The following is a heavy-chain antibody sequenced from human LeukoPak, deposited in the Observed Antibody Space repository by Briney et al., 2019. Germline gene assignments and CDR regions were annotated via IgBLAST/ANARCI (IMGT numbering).Heavy chain of an antibody. CDR2: IIPILGIA. CDR3: ARAVFDCSGGSCYPPRTYNWFDP. CDR1: GGTFSSYA. Sequence: SVKVSCKASGGTFSSYAIIWVRQAPGQGLEWMGRIIPILGIANYAQKFQGRVTITADKSTSTAYMELSSLRSEETAVYYCARAVFDCSGGSCYPPRTYNWFDPWGQGTLVTVSS. V-gene: IGHV1-69*04. J-gene: IGHJ5*02. D-gene: IGHD2-15*01.